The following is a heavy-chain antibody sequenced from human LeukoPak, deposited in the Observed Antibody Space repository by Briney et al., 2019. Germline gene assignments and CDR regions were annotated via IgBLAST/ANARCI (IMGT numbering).Heavy chain of an antibody. CDR1: GGTFSSYA. Sequence: RASVKVSCKASGGTFSSYAISWVRQAPGQGLEWMGGIIPIFGTANYAQKFQGRVTITADESTSTAYMELSSLRSEDTAVYYCARDRYYYDSSGYWGAFDIWGQGTMVTVSS. J-gene: IGHJ3*02. CDR2: IIPIFGTA. CDR3: ARDRYYYDSSGYWGAFDI. D-gene: IGHD3-22*01. V-gene: IGHV1-69*13.